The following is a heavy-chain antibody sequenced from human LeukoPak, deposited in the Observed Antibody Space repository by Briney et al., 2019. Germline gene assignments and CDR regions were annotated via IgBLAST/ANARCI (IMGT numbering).Heavy chain of an antibody. CDR2: INPDGSEK. CDR1: GFTFSIYW. CDR3: ARGGYRQKEF. Sequence: GGPLRLSCAASGFTFSIYWMTWPRQAPGKGLEWVATINPDGSEKWYVASVKGRFTISRDNAKNSLYLQMNSLRVEDTAVYCCARGGYRQKEFWGQGTLVTVSS. D-gene: IGHD2-15*01. V-gene: IGHV3-7*01. J-gene: IGHJ4*02.